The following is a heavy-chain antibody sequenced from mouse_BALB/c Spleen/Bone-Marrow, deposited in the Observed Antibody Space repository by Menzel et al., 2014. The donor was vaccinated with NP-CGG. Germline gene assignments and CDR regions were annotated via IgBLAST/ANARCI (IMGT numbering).Heavy chain of an antibody. CDR2: ISNGGGST. J-gene: IGHJ3*01. Sequence: EVHLVGSGGGLVQPGGSLKLSCATSGFTFSDYYMYWVRQTPEKRLEWVAYISNGGGSTYYPDTVKGRFTISRDNAKNTLYLQMSRLKTEDTAMYYCARHNYDETWFAYWGQGTLVTVSA. D-gene: IGHD2-4*01. CDR1: GFTFSDYY. CDR3: ARHNYDETWFAY. V-gene: IGHV5-12*02.